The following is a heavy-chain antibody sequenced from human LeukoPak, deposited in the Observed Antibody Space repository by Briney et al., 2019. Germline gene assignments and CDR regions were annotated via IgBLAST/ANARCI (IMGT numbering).Heavy chain of an antibody. J-gene: IGHJ4*02. V-gene: IGHV3-53*03. D-gene: IGHD1-1*01. CDR1: GFTVSSNY. CDR2: IYSGGST. Sequence: AGGSLRLSCAASGFTVSSNYMSWVRQAPGKGLEWVSVIYSGGSTYYADSVEGRFTISRDNSKNTLYPQMNSLRAEDTAVYYCARGNWNDDERLAYWGQGTLVTVSP. CDR3: ARGNWNDDERLAY.